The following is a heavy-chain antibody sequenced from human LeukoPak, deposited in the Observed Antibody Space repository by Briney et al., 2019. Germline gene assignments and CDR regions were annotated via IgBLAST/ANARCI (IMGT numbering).Heavy chain of an antibody. D-gene: IGHD1-26*01. V-gene: IGHV3-7*03. CDR3: AREIVGTHKSRFDP. CDR2: INQDGTDK. J-gene: IGHJ5*02. CDR1: GFTFSGRW. Sequence: GGSLRLSCAASGFTFSGRWMSWLRQAPGKGLEWVANINQDGTDKYYVDSVKGRFTISRDNAKNSLYLQMNSLRAEDTAVYYCAREIVGTHKSRFDPWGQGTLVTVSP.